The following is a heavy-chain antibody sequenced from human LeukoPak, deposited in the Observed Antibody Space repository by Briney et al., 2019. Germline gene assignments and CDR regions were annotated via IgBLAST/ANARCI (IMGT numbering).Heavy chain of an antibody. CDR2: IYYSGST. D-gene: IGHD6-19*01. V-gene: IGHV4-59*01. J-gene: IGHJ4*02. Sequence: LSETLSLTCTVSGGSISSYYWSWIRQPPGEGLEWIGYIYYSGSTNYNPSLKSRVTISVDTSKNQFSLKLSSVTAADTAVYYCAGQIAVAGTALDYWGQGTLVTVSS. CDR1: GGSISSYY. CDR3: AGQIAVAGTALDY.